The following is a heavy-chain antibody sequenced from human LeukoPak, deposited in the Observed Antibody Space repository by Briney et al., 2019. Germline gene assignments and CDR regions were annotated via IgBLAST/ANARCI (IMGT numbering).Heavy chain of an antibody. CDR1: GYTFTSSG. CDR2: ISAYNGNT. CDR3: AGDKAHINYYGSRKETYYDGMDV. J-gene: IGHJ6*02. D-gene: IGHD3-10*01. Sequence: ASVKVSCKASGYTFTSSGISWVRQAPGQGLEWMGWISAYNGNTKYAQKLQGRVTMTTDTSTSTAYMELRSLRSDDTAVYYCAGDKAHINYYGSRKETYYDGMDVWGQGTTVTVSS. V-gene: IGHV1-18*01.